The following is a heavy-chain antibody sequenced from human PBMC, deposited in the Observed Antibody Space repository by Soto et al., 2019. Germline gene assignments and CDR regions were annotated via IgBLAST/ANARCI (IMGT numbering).Heavy chain of an antibody. CDR3: AGQTFTIAAASYGRSNWFNP. CDR2: IYFTGNT. Sequence: SETLSLTCTASGGSIASSSHFWGWVRQPPGKGLEWIGTIYFTGNTYYTPSLKSRLTMSIDTSKNEFSLRLNSVTAADTAVYYCAGQTFTIAAASYGRSNWFNPWGPGTLVTVSS. J-gene: IGHJ5*02. CDR1: GGSIASSSHF. D-gene: IGHD6-25*01. V-gene: IGHV4-39*01.